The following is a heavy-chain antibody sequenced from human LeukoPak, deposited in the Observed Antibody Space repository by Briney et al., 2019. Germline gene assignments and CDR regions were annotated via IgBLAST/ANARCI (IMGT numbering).Heavy chain of an antibody. CDR3: ARGVIEGGYFDY. J-gene: IGHJ4*02. V-gene: IGHV4-59*08. D-gene: IGHD3-16*02. Sequence: SETLSLTCTVSGTSISRYYWSWIRQPPGKGLEWIGYIYYSGSTNYNPSLKSRVTISVDTSKNQFSLKLSSVTAADTAVYYCARGVIEGGYFDYWGQGTLVTVSS. CDR2: IYYSGST. CDR1: GTSISRYY.